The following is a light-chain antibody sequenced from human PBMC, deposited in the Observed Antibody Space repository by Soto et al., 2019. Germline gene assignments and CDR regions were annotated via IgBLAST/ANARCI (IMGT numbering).Light chain of an antibody. Sequence: EIVLTQSPGTLSLSPGEGATLSCRASQSVSNNYLAWYQQKPGQAPRLLIYGASSRATGIPDRFSGSGSGTDFTLTVSRLEPEDFAVYYCQQYGSSPVTFGPGTKVDVK. CDR2: GAS. J-gene: IGKJ3*01. CDR3: QQYGSSPVT. V-gene: IGKV3-20*01. CDR1: QSVSNNY.